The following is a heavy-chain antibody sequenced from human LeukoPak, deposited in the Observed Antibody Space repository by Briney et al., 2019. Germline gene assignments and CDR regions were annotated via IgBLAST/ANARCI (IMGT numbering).Heavy chain of an antibody. D-gene: IGHD3-22*01. V-gene: IGHV1-2*02. J-gene: IGHJ4*02. Sequence: ASVKVSCYASGYAFTGYYIRRVRQAPAQGLEWMGWINPNSGGTNYAQKFQGRVTMTRDTSNSTTYLELSRLRSDDTAVYYCARAEGKWGYYDSSGLRDWGQGTLVTVSS. CDR2: INPNSGGT. CDR3: ARAEGKWGYYDSSGLRD. CDR1: GYAFTGYY.